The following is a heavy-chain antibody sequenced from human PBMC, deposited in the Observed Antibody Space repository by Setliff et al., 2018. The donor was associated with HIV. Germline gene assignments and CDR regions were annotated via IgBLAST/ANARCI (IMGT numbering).Heavy chain of an antibody. CDR3: ARAGDYDYSSHDAVNI. Sequence: PSETLSLTCTVSGGSLTDGYWSWIRQPPGKGLEWIGYMYYTGTTNYNPSLKSRVTIAVDMSNNQFSLKLRSVTAADTAVYHCARAGDYDYSSHDAVNIWGQGTMVTVSS. CDR2: MYYTGTT. J-gene: IGHJ3*02. D-gene: IGHD3-16*01. V-gene: IGHV4-59*01. CDR1: GGSLTDGY.